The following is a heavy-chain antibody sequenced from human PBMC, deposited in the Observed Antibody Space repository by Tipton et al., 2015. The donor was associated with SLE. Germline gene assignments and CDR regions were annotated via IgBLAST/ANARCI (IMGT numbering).Heavy chain of an antibody. J-gene: IGHJ6*03. V-gene: IGHV4-31*03. D-gene: IGHD3-10*01. CDR1: GGSISSGGYY. Sequence: TLSLTCTVSGGSISSGGYYWSWIRQHPGKGLEWIGYIYYSGSTYYNPSLKSRVTISVDTSKNQFSLKLSSVTAADTAVYYCARLEGVTGYMDVWGKGTTVTVSS. CDR3: ARLEGVTGYMDV. CDR2: IYYSGST.